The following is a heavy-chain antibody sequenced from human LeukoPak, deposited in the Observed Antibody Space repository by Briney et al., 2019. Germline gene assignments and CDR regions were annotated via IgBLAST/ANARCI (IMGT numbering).Heavy chain of an antibody. J-gene: IGHJ4*02. CDR2: ISSSSSYT. V-gene: IGHV3-11*05. CDR3: ARAYGSGSHGY. CDR1: GFSFSDYY. Sequence: GGSLRLSCAAPGFSFSDYYMSWMRHAPGKGLEWVSYISSSSSYTNYADSVKGRFTISRDNAKNSLYLQMDSLRDDDTAVYYCARAYGSGSHGYWGQGTLVTVSS. D-gene: IGHD3-10*01.